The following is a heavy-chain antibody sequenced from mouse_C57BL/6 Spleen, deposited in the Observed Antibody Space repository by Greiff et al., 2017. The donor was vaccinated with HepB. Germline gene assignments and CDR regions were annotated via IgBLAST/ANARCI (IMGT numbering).Heavy chain of an antibody. CDR2: IHPNSGST. D-gene: IGHD1-1*01. CDR1: GYTFTSYW. V-gene: IGHV1-64*01. J-gene: IGHJ2*01. CDR3: ARDSKITTVGYFDY. Sequence: VQLQQPGAELVKPGASVKLSCKASGYTFTSYWMHWVKQRAGQGLEWIGMIHPNSGSTNYNEKFKSKATLTVDKSSSTAYMQLSSLTSEDSAVYYCARDSKITTVGYFDYWGQGTTLTVSS.